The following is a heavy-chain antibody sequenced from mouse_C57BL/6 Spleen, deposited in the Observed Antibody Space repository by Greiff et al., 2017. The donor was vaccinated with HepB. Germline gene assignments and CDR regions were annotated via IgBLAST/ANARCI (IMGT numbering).Heavy chain of an antibody. CDR3: AKWSSYDYAMDY. V-gene: IGHV1-52*01. Sequence: VQLQQPGAELVRPGSSVKLSCKASGYTFTSYWMHWVKQRPIQGLEWIGNIDPSDSETHYNQKFKDKATLTVDRSSSTAYIQLSSLTSEDSAVYYCAKWSSYDYAMDYGGQGTSVTVSS. CDR2: IDPSDSET. J-gene: IGHJ4*01. CDR1: GYTFTSYW. D-gene: IGHD1-1*01.